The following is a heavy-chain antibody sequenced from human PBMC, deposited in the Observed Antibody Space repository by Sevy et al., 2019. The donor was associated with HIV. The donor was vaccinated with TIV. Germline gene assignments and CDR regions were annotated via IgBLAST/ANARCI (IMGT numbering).Heavy chain of an antibody. CDR1: GYTLTQFS. Sequence: ASVKVSCKVSGYTLTQFSMHWVRQAPGKGLEWMATFDPEDDETIYAQRLQGRFTMTEDTSTDTAYMELSTLRSDYTAVYYCAVTKDYYDSSGYPFDYWGQGSLVTVSS. V-gene: IGHV1-24*01. CDR3: AVTKDYYDSSGYPFDY. D-gene: IGHD3-22*01. CDR2: FDPEDDET. J-gene: IGHJ4*02.